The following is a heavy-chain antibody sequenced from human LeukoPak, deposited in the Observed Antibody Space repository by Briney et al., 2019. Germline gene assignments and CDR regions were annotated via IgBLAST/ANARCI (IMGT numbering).Heavy chain of an antibody. V-gene: IGHV3-21*01. CDR2: ISSSSTYI. Sequence: GGSLRLSCAASGFTFSNYNMNWVRQAPGKGLEWVSSISSSSTYISYADSVKGRFTISRDNAMNSLFLQMNSLRAEDTAVYYCARADVMGGQGTLVTVSS. D-gene: IGHD3-16*01. CDR1: GFTFSNYN. J-gene: IGHJ4*02. CDR3: ARADVM.